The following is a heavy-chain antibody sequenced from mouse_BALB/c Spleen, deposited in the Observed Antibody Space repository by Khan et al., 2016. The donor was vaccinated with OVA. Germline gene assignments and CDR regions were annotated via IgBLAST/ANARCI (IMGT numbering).Heavy chain of an antibody. CDR2: IAPANGNT. D-gene: IGHD2-3*01. Sequence: IQLVQSGAELVKPGASVKLSCTASGFNIKDTYLHWVKQRPEQGLEWIGRIAPANGNTQYDPKFQGKATLTSDTSSNTAYLQLNSLTSEDTAVYYWARPSYDPRDFEVWGAGTTVTVSS. CDR3: ARPSYDPRDFEV. V-gene: IGHV14-3*02. CDR1: GFNIKDTY. J-gene: IGHJ1*01.